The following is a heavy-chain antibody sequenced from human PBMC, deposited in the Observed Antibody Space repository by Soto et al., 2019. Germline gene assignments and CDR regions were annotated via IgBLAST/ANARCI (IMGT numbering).Heavy chain of an antibody. J-gene: IGHJ4*02. CDR2: IWYDGSNK. CDR1: GFTFSSYG. D-gene: IGHD3-22*01. Sequence: GGSLRLSCAASGFTFSSYGMHWVRQAPGKGLEWVAVIWYDGSNKYYADSVKGRFTISRDNSKNTLYLQMNSLRAEDTAVYYCARDENGITMIAPRLDYWGQGTLVTVSS. CDR3: ARDENGITMIAPRLDY. V-gene: IGHV3-33*01.